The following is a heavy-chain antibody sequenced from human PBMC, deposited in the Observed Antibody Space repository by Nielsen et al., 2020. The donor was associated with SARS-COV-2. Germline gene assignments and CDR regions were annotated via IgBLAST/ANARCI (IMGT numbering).Heavy chain of an antibody. J-gene: IGHJ5*02. CDR3: ARNEAAPGMETNWYDH. Sequence: GGSLRPSCAAPGLTFNNYAMTWVPQAPGKGREWVSTFGVLRPKPYYADSVKGRFTISRDNSKNTLYLQMDSLRADDTAVYYCARNEAAPGMETNWYDHWGQGTPVTVSS. V-gene: IGHV3-23*01. D-gene: IGHD6-13*01. CDR1: GLTFNNYA. CDR2: FGVLRPKP.